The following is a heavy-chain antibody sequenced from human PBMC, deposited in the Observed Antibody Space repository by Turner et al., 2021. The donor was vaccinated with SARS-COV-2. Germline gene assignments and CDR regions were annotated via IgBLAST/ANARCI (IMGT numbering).Heavy chain of an antibody. CDR3: ATSWELPDAYFDS. D-gene: IGHD1-7*01. CDR1: GYTLSELS. J-gene: IGHJ4*02. Sequence: QVHLLQSGAEAKKPGASVKVSCNVSGYTLSELSIHWVRQAPGKGPEWMGGFNPEDGEPIYAQMFQGRFSLTEDTSTDTLYMELSSLRSEDTAVYYCATSWELPDAYFDSWGQGTLVTVSS. V-gene: IGHV1-24*01. CDR2: FNPEDGEP.